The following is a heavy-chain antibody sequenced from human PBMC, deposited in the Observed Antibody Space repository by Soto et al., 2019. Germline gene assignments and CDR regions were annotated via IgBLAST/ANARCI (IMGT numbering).Heavy chain of an antibody. D-gene: IGHD6-19*01. V-gene: IGHV3-15*01. CDR1: GFTFSKAW. J-gene: IGHJ4*02. CDR3: TADCAYSSSRYCNH. CDR2: IKSKADGGTI. Sequence: EVQLVESGGGLVKSGGSLRLSCAASGFTFSKAWMTWVRQAPGKGLEWVGRIKSKADGGTIDYTAPVKGRFNITKDDSKNKLNLQMNSQKTVDTAEYTSTADCAYSSSRYCNHWGQGALVTVSS.